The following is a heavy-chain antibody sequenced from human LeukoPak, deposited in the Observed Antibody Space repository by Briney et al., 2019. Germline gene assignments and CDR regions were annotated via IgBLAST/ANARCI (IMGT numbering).Heavy chain of an antibody. CDR3: AKWGDYDVLTGYYVSDF. Sequence: GGSLRLSCAASGLLFSNYAIYWVRQAPGKGVEWVSAIYGCSDNTYHADSVKGRFTLSRDSTKNTLYLQMNSLRADDTAVYYCAKWGDYDVLTGYYVSDFWGQGTLVTVSS. CDR2: IYGCSDNT. V-gene: IGHV3-23*01. CDR1: GLLFSNYA. J-gene: IGHJ4*02. D-gene: IGHD3-9*01.